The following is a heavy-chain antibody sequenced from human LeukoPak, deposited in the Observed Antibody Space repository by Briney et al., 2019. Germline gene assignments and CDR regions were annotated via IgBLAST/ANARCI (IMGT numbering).Heavy chain of an antibody. D-gene: IGHD2-15*01. J-gene: IGHJ4*02. V-gene: IGHV4-59*01. CDR1: GDSITSYF. Sequence: PSETLSLTCTVSGDSITSYFWSWLRQPPGKGLEWIGYIYYTGNTNYKPSLKSRVTMSVDTSTNQFSLRLRSVTAADTAVYYCARGRVAYSAYYFDYWGRGTLVTVSS. CDR3: ARGRVAYSAYYFDY. CDR2: IYYTGNT.